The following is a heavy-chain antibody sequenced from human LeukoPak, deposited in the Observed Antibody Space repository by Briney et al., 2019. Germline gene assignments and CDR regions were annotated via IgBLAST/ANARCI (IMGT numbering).Heavy chain of an antibody. J-gene: IGHJ4*02. D-gene: IGHD2-15*01. CDR3: ARGRFELPF. CDR2: IYYSGST. Sequence: PSETLSLTCTVSGDSISNYYWSWIRQPPGKGLESIGYIYYSGSTNYNPSLKSRVTISVDMSKNQFSLELNSVTAADTAVYYCARGRFELPFWGQGTLVTVSS. V-gene: IGHV4-59*01. CDR1: GDSISNYY.